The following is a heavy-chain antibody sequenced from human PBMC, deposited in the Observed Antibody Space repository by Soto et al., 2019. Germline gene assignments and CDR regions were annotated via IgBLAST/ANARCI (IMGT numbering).Heavy chain of an antibody. CDR1: GLTFSSYW. D-gene: IGHD4-17*01. Sequence: DVQLVESGAGLVQPGGSLTLSCAASGLTFSSYWMHWVRQAPGKGLVSVSRINSDGSSTSYADSVKGRSTISRDKAKNMPYVQISSLSAEDTAGYYCALSDAVTTDYWAQGTLLTVAA. V-gene: IGHV3-74*01. CDR2: INSDGSST. CDR3: ALSDAVTTDY. J-gene: IGHJ4*02.